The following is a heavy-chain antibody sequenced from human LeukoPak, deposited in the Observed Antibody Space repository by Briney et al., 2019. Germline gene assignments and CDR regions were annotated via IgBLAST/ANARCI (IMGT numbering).Heavy chain of an antibody. V-gene: IGHV1-18*01. Sequence: GASVKVSCEASGYDFTRVGITWVRRAPGQGLEWMGWISPYNGNTRYAQKFQGRVAMTTDTSTTTAYMELRGLRFNDTAVYYCARDGPGCGWYLDYCGQGTLVTVSS. CDR1: GYDFTRVG. CDR2: ISPYNGNT. D-gene: IGHD6-19*01. CDR3: ARDGPGCGWYLDY. J-gene: IGHJ4*02.